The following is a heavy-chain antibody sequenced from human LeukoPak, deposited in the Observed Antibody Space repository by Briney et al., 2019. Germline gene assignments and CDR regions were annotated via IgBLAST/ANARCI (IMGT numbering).Heavy chain of an antibody. Sequence: GASVKASCKASGGTFSSYAISWVRQAPGQGLEWMGGIIPIFGTANYAQKFQGRVTITTDESTSTAYMELSSLRSEDTAVYYCASAVYCTNGVCYTRGYFDYWGQGTLVTVSS. CDR2: IIPIFGTA. CDR1: GGTFSSYA. V-gene: IGHV1-69*05. CDR3: ASAVYCTNGVCYTRGYFDY. D-gene: IGHD2-8*01. J-gene: IGHJ4*02.